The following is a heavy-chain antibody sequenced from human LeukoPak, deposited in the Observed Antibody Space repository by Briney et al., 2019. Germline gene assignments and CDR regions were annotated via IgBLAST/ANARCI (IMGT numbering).Heavy chain of an antibody. Sequence: SETLSLTCTVSGGSISSNYWSWIRQPPGKGLQWVGYINYSGNTNYNPSLTGRVTVSVDTSKSQFSLKLSSVTAADTAMYYCARHKREVEAFDIWGQGTMVTVSS. V-gene: IGHV4-59*08. D-gene: IGHD1-1*01. J-gene: IGHJ3*02. CDR1: GGSISSNY. CDR2: INYSGNT. CDR3: ARHKREVEAFDI.